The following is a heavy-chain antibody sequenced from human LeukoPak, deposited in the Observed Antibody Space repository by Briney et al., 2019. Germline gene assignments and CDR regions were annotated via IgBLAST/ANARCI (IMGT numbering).Heavy chain of an antibody. D-gene: IGHD3-22*01. CDR2: ISWNSGSI. J-gene: IGHJ4*02. CDR3: AKGRGSIGSGYPFDY. CDR1: GFTFDDYA. Sequence: PGGSLRLSCAASGFTFDDYAMHWVRQAPGKGLEWVSGISWNSGSIGYADSVKGRFTISRDNAKNSLYLQMNSLRAEDTALYYCAKGRGSIGSGYPFDYWGQGTLVTVSS. V-gene: IGHV3-9*01.